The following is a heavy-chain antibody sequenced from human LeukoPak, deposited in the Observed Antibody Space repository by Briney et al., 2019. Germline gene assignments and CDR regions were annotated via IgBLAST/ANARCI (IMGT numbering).Heavy chain of an antibody. CDR2: INHSGST. J-gene: IGHJ4*02. CDR3: ARSRYCSGGSCHDPRFFDY. V-gene: IGHV4-34*01. CDR1: GGSFSGYY. Sequence: SETLSLTCAVYGGSFSGYYWSWIRQPPGKGLEWIGEINHSGSTNYNPSLKSRVTISVDTSKNQFSLKLSSVTAADTAVYYCARSRYCSGGSCHDPRFFDYWGQGTLVTVSS. D-gene: IGHD2-15*01.